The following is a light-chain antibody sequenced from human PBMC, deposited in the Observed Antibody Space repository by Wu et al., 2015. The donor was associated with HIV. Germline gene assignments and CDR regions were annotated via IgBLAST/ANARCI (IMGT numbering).Light chain of an antibody. CDR2: GAS. CDR1: QSVSSNY. CDR3: QHYGSSRT. Sequence: EIVLTQSPGTLSLSPGERATLSCRTSQSVSSNYLAWYQQKPGQAPRLLIYGASSRATYIPDRFSGSGSGTDFTLTISRLEPEDFAVYYCQHYGSSRTFGQGTKVGNQT. J-gene: IGKJ1*01. V-gene: IGKV3-20*01.